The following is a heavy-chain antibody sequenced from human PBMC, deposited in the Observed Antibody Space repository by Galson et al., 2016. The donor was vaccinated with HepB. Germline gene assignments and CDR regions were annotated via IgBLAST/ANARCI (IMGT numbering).Heavy chain of an antibody. CDR2: ISTRRTT. CDR1: GFVFSNFG. CDR3: AKERLVRRIFDH. J-gene: IGHJ4*02. D-gene: IGHD1-1*01. Sequence: SLRLSRAASGFVFSNFGLSWVRQAPGKGLEWVASISTRRTTYYSDSVPGRFTISRDNSNNALYLQMKGLRAEDTAVYYCAKERLVRRIFDHWGQGTLLTVSS. V-gene: IGHV3-23*01.